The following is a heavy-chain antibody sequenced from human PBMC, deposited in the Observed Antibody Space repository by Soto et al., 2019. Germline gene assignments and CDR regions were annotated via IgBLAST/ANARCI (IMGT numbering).Heavy chain of an antibody. D-gene: IGHD2-15*01. J-gene: IGHJ4*02. CDR2: IDWDDDK. CDR1: GFSLTTSGMR. Sequence: VSGPTLVNPTQTLTLTCTFSGFSLTTSGMRASWIRQPPGKALEWLARIDWDDDKFYKTSLKTRLTISKDSSKNQVVLTMTNVDPVDTATYYCARMFHCSGGTCPFDYWGQGALVTVSS. CDR3: ARMFHCSGGTCPFDY. V-gene: IGHV2-70*04.